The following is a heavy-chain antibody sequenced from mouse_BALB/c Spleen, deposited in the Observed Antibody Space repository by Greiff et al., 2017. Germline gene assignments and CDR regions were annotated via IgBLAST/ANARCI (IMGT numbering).Heavy chain of an antibody. CDR3: ARPGGYDGFAY. Sequence: EVMLVESGGGLVQPGGSLKLSCAASGFDFSRYWMSWVRQAPGKGLEWIGEINPDSSTINYTPSLKDKFIISRDNAKNTLYLQMSKVRSEDTALYYCARPGGYDGFAYWGQGTLVTVSA. CDR1: GFDFSRYW. V-gene: IGHV4-1*02. CDR2: INPDSSTI. J-gene: IGHJ3*01. D-gene: IGHD2-2*01.